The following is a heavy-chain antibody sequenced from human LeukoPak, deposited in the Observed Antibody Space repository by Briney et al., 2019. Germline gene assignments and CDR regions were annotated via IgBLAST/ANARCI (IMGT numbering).Heavy chain of an antibody. CDR2: ISDSGSGT. CDR3: AKRTDTSGNRGGALDI. V-gene: IGHV3-23*01. D-gene: IGHD3-22*01. Sequence: GGSLRLSCPASGFTFSSYAMSRVRQAPGKGLEWVSSISDSGSGTYYADSVKGRFTISRDNSKNTLYLQMNSLRAGDTAVYYCAKRTDTSGNRGGALDIWGQGTMVAVSS. J-gene: IGHJ3*02. CDR1: GFTFSSYA.